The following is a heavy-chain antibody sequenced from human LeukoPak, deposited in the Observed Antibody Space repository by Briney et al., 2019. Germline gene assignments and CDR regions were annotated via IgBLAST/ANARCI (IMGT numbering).Heavy chain of an antibody. J-gene: IGHJ6*03. CDR3: ARGDYGYYYYYYMDV. CDR1: GYSFTSYY. D-gene: IGHD4/OR15-4a*01. V-gene: IGHV1-46*01. Sequence: ASVKVSCKASGYSFTSYYIHWVRQAPGQGLEWMGLINPSGGSTHYEQKFQGRVTMTGDMSASTVYMELSSLRSEDTAVYYCARGDYGYYYYYYMDVWGKGTTVTVSS. CDR2: INPSGGST.